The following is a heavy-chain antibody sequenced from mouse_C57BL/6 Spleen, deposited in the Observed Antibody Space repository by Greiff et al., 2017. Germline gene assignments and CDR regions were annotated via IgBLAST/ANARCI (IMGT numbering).Heavy chain of an antibody. CDR3: SRYYDHHGEAVDD. CDR1: GYTFTSYG. J-gene: IGHJ4*01. Sequence: QVQLQQSGAELARPGASVKLSCKASGYTFTSYGISWVKQRTGQGLEWMGKIYPRSGNIYYNEKFKGKATVTADKCSSTAYTELRSLTSEDSADYVCSRYYDHHGEAVDDWGQGTSVAVSS. V-gene: IGHV1-81*01. CDR2: IYPRSGNI. D-gene: IGHD2-4*01.